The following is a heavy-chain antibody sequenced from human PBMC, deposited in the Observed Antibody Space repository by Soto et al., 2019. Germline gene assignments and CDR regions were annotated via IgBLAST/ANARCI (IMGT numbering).Heavy chain of an antibody. CDR1: GFTFNTYA. V-gene: IGHV3-23*01. Sequence: GGSLRLSCAAPGFTFNTYAMTWVRQTPGKGLEWVSFITTRGARTYYADPVRGRFTISTDSSRNTLYLQMNSLRPDDTAVYFCARYRSDGSASFDSWGQGTRVTVSS. CDR2: ITTRGART. J-gene: IGHJ4*02. D-gene: IGHD3-9*01. CDR3: ARYRSDGSASFDS.